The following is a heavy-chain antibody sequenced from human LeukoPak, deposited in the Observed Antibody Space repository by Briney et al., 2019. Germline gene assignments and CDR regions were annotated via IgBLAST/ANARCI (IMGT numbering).Heavy chain of an antibody. CDR3: ARYHRGSYYFDY. D-gene: IGHD1-26*01. J-gene: IGHJ4*02. CDR2: IYYGGST. CDR1: GVSISSYY. V-gene: IGHV4-59*01. Sequence: SEALSLTCTVSGVSISSYYWSWIRQPPGKGLEWIGYIYYGGSTSYNPSLKSRVTISVDTSKNQLSLKLSSVTAADTAVYYCARYHRGSYYFDYWGQGTLVTVSS.